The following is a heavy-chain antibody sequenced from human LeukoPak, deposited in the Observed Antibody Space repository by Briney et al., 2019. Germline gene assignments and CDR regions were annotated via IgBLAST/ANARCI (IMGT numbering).Heavy chain of an antibody. CDR2: IHTTGST. CDR3: ARGAYYYGSGNLYFDY. J-gene: IGHJ4*02. V-gene: IGHV4-4*07. Sequence: SETLSLTCTVSGVSISSYFWSYIRQPAGKGLEWIGRIHTTGSTNYNPSLKSRVTMSEDTSKNQFSLKLTSVTAADTAVYYCARGAYYYGSGNLYFDYWGQGTLVTVSS. CDR1: GVSISSYF. D-gene: IGHD3-10*01.